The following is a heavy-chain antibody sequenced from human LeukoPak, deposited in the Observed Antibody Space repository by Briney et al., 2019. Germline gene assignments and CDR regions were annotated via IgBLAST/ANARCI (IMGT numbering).Heavy chain of an antibody. CDR2: IYYSGST. CDR1: GGSISSSSYY. Sequence: SETLSLTCTVSGGSISSSSYYWGCIRQPPGKGLECIGSIYYSGSTYYNPSLKSRVTISVDTSKNQFSLKLSSVTAADAAVYYCASLKGYYGDYSSFDYWGQGTLVTVSS. D-gene: IGHD4-17*01. J-gene: IGHJ4*02. CDR3: ASLKGYYGDYSSFDY. V-gene: IGHV4-39*01.